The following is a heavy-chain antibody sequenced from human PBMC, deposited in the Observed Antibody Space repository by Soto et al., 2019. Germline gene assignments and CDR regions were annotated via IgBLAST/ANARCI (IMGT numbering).Heavy chain of an antibody. CDR2: ISGSGGST. Sequence: PGGSRTLSCAASGFTFSSYAMSWVRQAPGKGLEWVSAISGSGGSTYYADSVKGRFTISRDNSKNTLYLQMNSLRAEDTAVYYCLIAASDYYYYGMDVWGQGTTVTVSS. V-gene: IGHV3-23*01. J-gene: IGHJ6*02. D-gene: IGHD6-6*01. CDR3: LIAASDYYYYGMDV. CDR1: GFTFSSYA.